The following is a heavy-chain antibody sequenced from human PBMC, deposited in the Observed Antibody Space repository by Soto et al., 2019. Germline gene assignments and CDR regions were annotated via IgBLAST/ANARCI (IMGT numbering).Heavy chain of an antibody. Sequence: SGPTLVNPTQTLTLTCTFSGFSLSTSGMCVSWIRQPPGKALEWLALIDWDDDKYYSTSLKTRLTISKDTSKNQVVLTMTNMDPVDTATYYCARGVGDLLWKARPYYFDYWGQGTVVTVSS. CDR1: GFSLSTSGMC. CDR3: ARGVGDLLWKARPYYFDY. CDR2: IDWDDDK. V-gene: IGHV2-70*01. D-gene: IGHD3-10*01. J-gene: IGHJ4*02.